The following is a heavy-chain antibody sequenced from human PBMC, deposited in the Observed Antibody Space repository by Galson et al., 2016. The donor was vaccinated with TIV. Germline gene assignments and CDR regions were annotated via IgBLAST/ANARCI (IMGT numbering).Heavy chain of an antibody. D-gene: IGHD3-3*01. CDR1: GYNFAMHA. CDR3: ARDRNSVSAVVLEDDAFDI. Sequence: SVKVSRKASGYNFAMHAISWVRQAPGEGLEWMAWTRTYNGDTRHAEKVQGRVTTTTDTSTGTAYMELRSLRSDDTAVYYCARDRNSVSAVVLEDDAFDIWGQGTLVTVSS. J-gene: IGHJ3*02. CDR2: TRTYNGDT. V-gene: IGHV1-18*01.